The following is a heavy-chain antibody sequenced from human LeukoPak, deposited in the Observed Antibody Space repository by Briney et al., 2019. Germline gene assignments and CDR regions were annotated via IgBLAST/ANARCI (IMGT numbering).Heavy chain of an antibody. V-gene: IGHV3-33*01. CDR2: IWYDGSNK. Sequence: GRSLRLSCAASRFTFSSYGMHWVRQAPGKGLEGVAVIWYDGSNKYYADSVKGRFTISRDNSKNTLYLQMNSLRAEDTAVYYCARDRYCSGGSCYSPSLTGYFQHWGQGTLVTVSS. J-gene: IGHJ1*01. D-gene: IGHD2-15*01. CDR3: ARDRYCSGGSCYSPSLTGYFQH. CDR1: RFTFSSYG.